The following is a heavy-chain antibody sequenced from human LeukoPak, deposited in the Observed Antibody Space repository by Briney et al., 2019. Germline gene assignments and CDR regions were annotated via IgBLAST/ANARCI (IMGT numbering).Heavy chain of an antibody. J-gene: IGHJ4*02. V-gene: IGHV3-33*01. CDR2: IWYDGSNK. D-gene: IGHD5-18*01. CDR3: AREFEHIAMVDY. Sequence: PGGSLRLSCTASGFTSSSYGMHWVRQAPGKGLEWVAVIWYDGSNKYYADSVKGRFTISRDNSKNTLYLQMNGLRTEDTAVYYCAREFEHIAMVDYWGQGTLVTVSS. CDR1: GFTSSSYG.